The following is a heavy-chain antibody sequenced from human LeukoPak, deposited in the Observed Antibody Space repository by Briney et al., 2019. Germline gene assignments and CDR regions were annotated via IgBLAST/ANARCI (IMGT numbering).Heavy chain of an antibody. D-gene: IGHD6-19*01. J-gene: IGHJ4*02. V-gene: IGHV4-61*05. CDR1: GGSINTKTHY. CDR2: IYYSGTT. CDR3: ARHSYSSAWYVDY. Sequence: SETLSLTCTVSGGSINTKTHYWPCIRQTPGKGVEWFGYIYYSGTTNYNPSLKSRVTISVDTSKNQFSLKVTSVTAADTAVYYCARHSYSSAWYVDYWGQGTLVTVSS.